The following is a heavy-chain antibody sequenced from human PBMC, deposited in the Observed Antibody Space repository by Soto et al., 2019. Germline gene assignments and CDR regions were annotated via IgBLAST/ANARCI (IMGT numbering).Heavy chain of an antibody. CDR2: INPNSGGT. J-gene: IGHJ4*02. CDR1: GYTFSGFY. CDR3: ASAAVTGTAGLDF. Sequence: ASVKVSCKASGYTFSGFYIHWVRQAPVQGLEWMGWINPNSGGTKSAEKFQGRDTMTRDTSISTAYMELSRLTSDDTAVYYCASAAVTGTAGLDFWGQGTQVTVSS. V-gene: IGHV1-2*02. D-gene: IGHD6-19*01.